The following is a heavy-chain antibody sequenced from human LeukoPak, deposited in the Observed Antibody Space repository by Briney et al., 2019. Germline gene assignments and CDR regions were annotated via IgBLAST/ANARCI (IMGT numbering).Heavy chain of an antibody. D-gene: IGHD6-13*01. Sequence: PGGSLILSCAASGFTFSRIAMSWVRQAPGKGLEWVSGISGSGGRDSTYYADSVKGRFTISRDKSKNTVYLEMNSLRAEDTAVYYCAKGYSEYTSSWFDYWGQGTLVTVSS. CDR1: GFTFSRIA. CDR3: AKGYSEYTSSWFDY. V-gene: IGHV3-23*01. CDR2: ISGSGGRDST. J-gene: IGHJ4*02.